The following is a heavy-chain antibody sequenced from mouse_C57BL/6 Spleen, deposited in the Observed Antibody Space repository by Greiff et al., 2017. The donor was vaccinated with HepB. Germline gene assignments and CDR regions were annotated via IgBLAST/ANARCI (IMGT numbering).Heavy chain of an antibody. D-gene: IGHD1-1*01. CDR1: GYSITSGYY. CDR2: ISYDGSN. Sequence: EVQRVESGPGLVKPSQSLSLTCSVTGYSITSGYYWNWIRQFPGNKLEWMGYISYDGSNNYNPSLKNRISITRDTSKNQFFLKLNSVTTEDTATYYCARDYYGSSYVFAYWGQGTLVTVSA. CDR3: ARDYYGSSYVFAY. J-gene: IGHJ3*01. V-gene: IGHV3-6*01.